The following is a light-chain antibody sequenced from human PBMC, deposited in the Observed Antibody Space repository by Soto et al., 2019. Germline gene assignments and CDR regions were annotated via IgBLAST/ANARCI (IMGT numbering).Light chain of an antibody. J-gene: IGKJ1*01. CDR1: QSVISSY. CDR3: QQYGSSPRT. Sequence: IVLTQSTRTLFLSPRERDKFCCRDSQSVISSYLAWYQQKPGQAPRLLIYSTSSRATGIPDRFSGSGSGRDFTLTISRLEPEDFAVYYCQQYGSSPRTFGQGTKVDI. V-gene: IGKV3-20*01. CDR2: STS.